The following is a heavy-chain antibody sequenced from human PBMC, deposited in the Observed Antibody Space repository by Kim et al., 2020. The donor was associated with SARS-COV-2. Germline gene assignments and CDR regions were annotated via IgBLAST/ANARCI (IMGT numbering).Heavy chain of an antibody. V-gene: IGHV4-59*01. CDR3: ARSRYSSGWYKY. D-gene: IGHD6-19*01. Sequence: NYNPTRKSRVTISVDTSKNQFSLKLSSVTAADTAVYYCARSRYSSGWYKYWGQGTLVTVSS. J-gene: IGHJ4*02.